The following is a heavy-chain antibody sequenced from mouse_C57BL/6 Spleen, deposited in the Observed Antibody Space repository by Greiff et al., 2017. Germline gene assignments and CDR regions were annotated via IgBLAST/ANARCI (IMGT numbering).Heavy chain of an antibody. D-gene: IGHD1-1*01. CDR3: ASRVYGSSLYYFDY. V-gene: IGHV1-61*01. Sequence: VQLQQPGAELVRPGSSVKLSCKASGYTFTSYWMDWVKQRPGHGLEWIGNIYPSDSETHYNQKFKDKATLTVDKSSSTAYMQLSSLTSEDSAVYYCASRVYGSSLYYFDYWGQGTTLTVSS. CDR2: IYPSDSET. J-gene: IGHJ2*01. CDR1: GYTFTSYW.